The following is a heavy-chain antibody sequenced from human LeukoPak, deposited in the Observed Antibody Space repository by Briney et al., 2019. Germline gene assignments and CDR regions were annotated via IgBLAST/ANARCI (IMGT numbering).Heavy chain of an antibody. J-gene: IGHJ4*02. V-gene: IGHV1-2*02. CDR1: GNTFIDYY. Sequence: VASVKVSCKASGNTFIDYYMHWVRQAPGQGLEWIGWISPNSGGTKYVQKFRGRVTMTRDTSITTVYMELSGLSFDDTAVYYCARGGGRYSVDYWGQGTLVIVSS. CDR3: ARGGGRYSVDY. CDR2: ISPNSGGT. D-gene: IGHD1-26*01.